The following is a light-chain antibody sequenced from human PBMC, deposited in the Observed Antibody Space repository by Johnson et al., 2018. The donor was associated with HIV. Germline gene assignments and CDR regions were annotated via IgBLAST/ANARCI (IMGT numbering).Light chain of an antibody. CDR1: SSNIGNNY. CDR2: DTY. V-gene: IGLV1-51*01. J-gene: IGLJ1*01. Sequence: QSVLTQPPSVSAAPGPKVTISCSGSSSNIGNNYVSWYQQLPGTAPKLLIYDTYKRFFEIPDRFSGSKSGTSATLGITGLQTGDEADYYCGTWDSRLNAYVFGAGTKVTVL. CDR3: GTWDSRLNAYV.